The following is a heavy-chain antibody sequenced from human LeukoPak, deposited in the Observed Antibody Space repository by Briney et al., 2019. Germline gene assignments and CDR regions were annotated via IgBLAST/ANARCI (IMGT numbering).Heavy chain of an antibody. Sequence: GGSLRLSCAASGFTFSSYGMHWVRQAPGKGLEWVAVISYDGSNKYYADSVKGRFTISRDNSKNTLYLQMNSLRAEDTAVYYCARDHHYYDSSGRVPDYWGQGTLVTVSS. CDR2: ISYDGSNK. J-gene: IGHJ4*02. CDR1: GFTFSSYG. CDR3: ARDHHYYDSSGRVPDY. D-gene: IGHD3-22*01. V-gene: IGHV3-30*03.